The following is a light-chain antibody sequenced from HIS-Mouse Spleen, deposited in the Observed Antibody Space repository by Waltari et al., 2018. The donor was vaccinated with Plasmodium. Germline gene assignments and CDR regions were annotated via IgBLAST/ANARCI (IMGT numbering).Light chain of an antibody. Sequence: SYELTQPPSVSVSPGQTARITCSGAALTKKYAYWYQQQSGQAPWLVIYEDSKRPSGIPERFSGSSSGTMATLTISGDQVEDEADYYCYSTDSSGNHRVFGGGTKLTVL. CDR3: YSTDSSGNHRV. V-gene: IGLV3-10*01. CDR2: EDS. J-gene: IGLJ3*02. CDR1: ALTKKY.